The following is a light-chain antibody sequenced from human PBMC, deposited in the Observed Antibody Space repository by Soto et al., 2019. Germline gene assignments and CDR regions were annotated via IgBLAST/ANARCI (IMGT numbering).Light chain of an antibody. J-gene: IGKJ1*01. CDR1: QSVSSN. V-gene: IGKV3-20*01. CDR3: QQYGMSPWT. CDR2: DTF. Sequence: EIVMTQSPATLSVSPGERATLSCRASQSVSSNLAWYQQKPGQAPRLLIYDTFNRVSDVPDRFSGSGSGTDFTLTISRLEPEDFAVFYCQQYGMSPWTFGQGTKVDIK.